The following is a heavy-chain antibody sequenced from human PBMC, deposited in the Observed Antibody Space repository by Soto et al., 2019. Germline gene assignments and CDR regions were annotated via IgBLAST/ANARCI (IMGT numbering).Heavy chain of an antibody. Sequence: ASVKVSCKASGYTFTGYYMHWVRQAPGQGLEWMGWINPNSGGTNYAQKFQRRVTMTRDTSISTAYMELSRLRSDDTAVYYCARVPPDYYYYGMDVWGQGTTVTVSS. CDR2: INPNSGGT. V-gene: IGHV1-2*02. J-gene: IGHJ6*02. CDR3: ARVPPDYYYYGMDV. CDR1: GYTFTGYY.